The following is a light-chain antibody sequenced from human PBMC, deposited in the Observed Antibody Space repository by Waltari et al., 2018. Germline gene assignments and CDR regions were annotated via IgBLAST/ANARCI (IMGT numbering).Light chain of an antibody. V-gene: IGKV1-39*01. J-gene: IGKJ2*01. Sequence: DIPMTQSPSSLSASLGDRVTITCRASQNVMTSLNWYQQRLGAAPRLLIYASSTLHSGVPSRFTGQGFGTEFTLTISGLQPEDFAIYFCQQTYTLPYTFGLGTKL. CDR1: QNVMTS. CDR3: QQTYTLPYT. CDR2: ASS.